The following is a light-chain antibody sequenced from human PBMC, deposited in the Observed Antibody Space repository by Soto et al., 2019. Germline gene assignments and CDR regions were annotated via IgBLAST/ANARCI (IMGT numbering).Light chain of an antibody. J-gene: IGLJ2*01. Sequence: QSVLTQPPSTSGAPGQRVTIYCSGSMSNIGRNTVNWYQQLPGTAPKVLMYKDNRRPSGVPDRFSGSKSGTSASLAISGLQSEDEATYYCAAWDVGLGGPIFGGGTKLTVL. CDR1: MSNIGRNT. CDR3: AAWDVGLGGPI. V-gene: IGLV1-44*01. CDR2: KDN.